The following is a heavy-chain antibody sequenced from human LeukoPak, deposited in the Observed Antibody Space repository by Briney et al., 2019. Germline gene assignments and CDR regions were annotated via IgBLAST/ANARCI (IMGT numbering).Heavy chain of an antibody. CDR1: GGSISSSSYY. CDR2: FYYSGST. CDR3: ARLMYSGSYYVFDY. D-gene: IGHD1-26*01. V-gene: IGHV4-39*01. Sequence: PSETLSLTCTVSGGSISSSSYYCGWIRQPPGKGLEWIGTFYYSGSTCYNPSLKSRVTISVDTSKNQFSLKLSSVTAADTAVYYCARLMYSGSYYVFDYWGQGTLVTVSS. J-gene: IGHJ4*02.